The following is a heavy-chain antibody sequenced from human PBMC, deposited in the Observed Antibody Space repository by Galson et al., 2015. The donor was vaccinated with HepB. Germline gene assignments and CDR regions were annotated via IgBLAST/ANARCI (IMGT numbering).Heavy chain of an antibody. CDR2: INPSGGST. CDR3: ARGRNYDFWSGYYTRTNRFDP. V-gene: IGHV1-46*01. Sequence: SVKVSCKASGYTFTSYYMHWVRQAPGQGLEWMGIINPSGGSTSYAQKFQGRVTMTRDTSTSTVYMELSSLRSEDTAVYYCARGRNYDFWSGYYTRTNRFDPWGQGTLVTVSS. J-gene: IGHJ5*02. D-gene: IGHD3-3*01. CDR1: GYTFTSYY.